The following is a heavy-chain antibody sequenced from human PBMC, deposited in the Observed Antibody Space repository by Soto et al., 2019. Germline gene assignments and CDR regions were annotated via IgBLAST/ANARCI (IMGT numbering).Heavy chain of an antibody. V-gene: IGHV1-69*12. J-gene: IGHJ4*02. D-gene: IGHD3-22*01. CDR3: ASWAYYDTSGYYLFDY. Sequence: QVQLVQSGAEVKKPGSSVKVSCKASGGTFSSHAICWVRQAPGQGLEWMGGIIPIFGTATYAQKFQGRVTITAEEYTSTAYMELSSLRSEDTAVYYCASWAYYDTSGYYLFDYWGQGTLVTVSS. CDR1: GGTFSSHA. CDR2: IIPIFGTA.